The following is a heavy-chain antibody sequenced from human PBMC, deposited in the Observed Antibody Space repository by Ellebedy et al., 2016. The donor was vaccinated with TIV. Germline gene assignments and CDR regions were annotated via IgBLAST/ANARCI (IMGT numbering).Heavy chain of an antibody. D-gene: IGHD2-2*01. V-gene: IGHV6-1*01. CDR1: GDNVSSNSAA. CDR2: TYYRSKWYN. Sequence: MPSETLSLTCAISGDNVSSNSAAWNWIRQSPSRGLEWLGRTYYRSKWYNDYAVSVKSRITINPDTSKNQFSLQLNSVTPEDTAVYYCARDLCISTSCYGFDYWGQGTLVTVSS. J-gene: IGHJ4*02. CDR3: ARDLCISTSCYGFDY.